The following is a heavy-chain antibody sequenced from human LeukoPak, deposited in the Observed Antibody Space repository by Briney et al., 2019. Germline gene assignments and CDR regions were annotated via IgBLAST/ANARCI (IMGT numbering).Heavy chain of an antibody. J-gene: IGHJ4*02. CDR3: ARRATAAGYDIDY. V-gene: IGHV1-2*02. Sequence: ASVKVSCKASGYPFTDCYMHWVRQAPGQGLEWMGWINPNSGGTNFAQKFQGRVTMTKDTSITTAYMELSRLTSDDTAVYYCARRATAAGYDIDYWGQGTLVTVSS. D-gene: IGHD5-12*01. CDR1: GYPFTDCY. CDR2: INPNSGGT.